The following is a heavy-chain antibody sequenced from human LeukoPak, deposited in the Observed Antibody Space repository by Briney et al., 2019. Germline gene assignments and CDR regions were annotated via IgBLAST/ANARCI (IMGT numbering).Heavy chain of an antibody. CDR2: IYHSGST. V-gene: IGHV4-30-2*01. CDR1: GGSISSGGYS. CDR3: ARDRYGSGSYYNKAYWYFDL. Sequence: PSQTLSLTCAVSGGSISSGGYSWSWIRQPPGKGLEWIGYIYHSGSTYYNPSLKSRVTISVDRSKNQFSLKLSSVTAADTAVYYCARDRYGSGSYYNKAYWYFDLWGRVTLVTVSS. D-gene: IGHD3-10*01. J-gene: IGHJ2*01.